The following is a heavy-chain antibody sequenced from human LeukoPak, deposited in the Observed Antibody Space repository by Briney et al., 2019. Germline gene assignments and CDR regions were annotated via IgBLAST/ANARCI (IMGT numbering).Heavy chain of an antibody. CDR2: IYYSGST. J-gene: IGHJ4*02. D-gene: IGHD3-22*01. V-gene: IGHV4-30-4*01. CDR1: GGSISGDYY. CDR3: ARDRGWLHYYDNSGYHLDY. Sequence: SETLSLTCTVSGGSISGDYYGSWIRQPPGKGLEWIGYIYYSGSTYYHPSLKSRVTISVDTSKNQFSLKLSSVTAADTAVYYCARDRGWLHYYDNSGYHLDYWGQGTLVTVSS.